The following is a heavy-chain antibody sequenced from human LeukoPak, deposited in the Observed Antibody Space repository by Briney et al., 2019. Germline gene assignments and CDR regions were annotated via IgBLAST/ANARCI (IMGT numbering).Heavy chain of an antibody. Sequence: GGSLRLSCAASGFTFSSYSMNWVRQAPGKGLDWVSSTRNSGSYIYYADSLKGRFTISRDNAKNSLYLQMNSLRAEDTAVYYCARGSGWYDYWGQGTLVTVSS. V-gene: IGHV3-21*01. CDR1: GFTFSSYS. CDR3: ARGSGWYDY. D-gene: IGHD6-19*01. J-gene: IGHJ4*02. CDR2: TRNSGSYI.